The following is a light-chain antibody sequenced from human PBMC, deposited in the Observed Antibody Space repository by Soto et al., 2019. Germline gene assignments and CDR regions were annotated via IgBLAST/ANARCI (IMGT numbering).Light chain of an antibody. CDR1: QSISSW. CDR2: DAS. V-gene: IGKV1-5*01. J-gene: IGKJ1*01. CDR3: QECNTYWT. Sequence: DIHLTPSRSTLSEYVGDRVTITCRASQSISSWLAWYQQKPGKAPKLLIYDASSLESGVPSRFSASGSGTEFTLTISSLQPDDFATYYCQECNTYWTFGQGTEVDI.